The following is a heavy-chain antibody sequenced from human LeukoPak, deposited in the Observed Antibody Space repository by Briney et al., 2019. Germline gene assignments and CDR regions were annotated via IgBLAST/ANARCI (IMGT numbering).Heavy chain of an antibody. CDR2: IWYDGSNK. J-gene: IGHJ4*02. V-gene: IGHV3-33*06. Sequence: GGSLRLSCAASGFTFSSYGMHWVRRAPGKGLEWVAVIWYDGSNKYYADSVKGRFTISRDNSKNTLYLQMNSLRAEDTAVYYCAKDRSSIAARFPYDYWGQGTLVTVSS. CDR3: AKDRSSIAARFPYDY. CDR1: GFTFSSYG. D-gene: IGHD6-6*01.